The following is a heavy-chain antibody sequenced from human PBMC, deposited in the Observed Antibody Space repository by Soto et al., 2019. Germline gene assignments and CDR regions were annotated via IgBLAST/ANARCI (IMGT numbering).Heavy chain of an antibody. Sequence: ASVKVSCKASGYTFTSYGISWVRQAPGQGLEWMGWISAYNGNTNYAQKLQGRVTMTTDTSTSTAYMELRSLRSDDTAVYYCARTPLRSLRGIAAAGGYNWFDPWGQGTLVTVSS. CDR1: GYTFTSYG. CDR3: ARTPLRSLRGIAAAGGYNWFDP. J-gene: IGHJ5*02. V-gene: IGHV1-18*04. D-gene: IGHD6-13*01. CDR2: ISAYNGNT.